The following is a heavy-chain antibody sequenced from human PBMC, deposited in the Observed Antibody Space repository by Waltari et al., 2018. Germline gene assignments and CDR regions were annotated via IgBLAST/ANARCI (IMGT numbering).Heavy chain of an antibody. D-gene: IGHD1-1*01. CDR1: GFTFSSYS. CDR2: ISSTSSYI. Sequence: EVQLVESGGGLVKPGGSLRLSCAASGFTFSSYSMNWVRQAPGKGLEWVSSISSTSSYIYYADSVKGRVTISRDNAKNSLYLQMNSLRVEDTAVYYCARTRGITTNPSDFWGQGTLVTVSS. CDR3: ARTRGITTNPSDF. V-gene: IGHV3-21*01. J-gene: IGHJ4*02.